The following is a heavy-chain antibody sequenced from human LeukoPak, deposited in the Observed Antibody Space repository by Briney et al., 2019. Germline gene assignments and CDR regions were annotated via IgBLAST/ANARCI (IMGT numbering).Heavy chain of an antibody. D-gene: IGHD2-2*01. CDR1: GFTFSSYA. CDR2: ISGSGGST. J-gene: IGHJ4*02. Sequence: GGSLRLSCAASGFTFSSYAMSWVRQAPGKGLEWVSAISGSGGSTYYADSVKGRFTIYRDNSKNTLYLQMNSLRAEDTAVYYCAKAGSVTSSTDFGYWGQGTLVNVSS. V-gene: IGHV3-23*01. CDR3: AKAGSVTSSTDFGY.